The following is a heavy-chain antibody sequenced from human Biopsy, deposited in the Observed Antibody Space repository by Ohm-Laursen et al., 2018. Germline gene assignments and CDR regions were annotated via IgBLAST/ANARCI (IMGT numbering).Heavy chain of an antibody. Sequence: SETLSLTCTVSGGPIRRYYWRWIRQAAGKGLEWIGRLYPGGGTIYNPSLKSRVTISVDTSKNHFSLNLNSVTAADTAVYYCAGIVLGPTNDAFDIWGQGTMVTVSS. CDR1: GGPIRRYY. CDR3: AGIVLGPTNDAFDI. J-gene: IGHJ3*02. CDR2: LYPGGGT. V-gene: IGHV4-4*07. D-gene: IGHD1-26*01.